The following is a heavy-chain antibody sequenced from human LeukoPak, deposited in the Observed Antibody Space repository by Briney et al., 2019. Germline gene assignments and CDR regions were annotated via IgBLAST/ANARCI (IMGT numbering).Heavy chain of an antibody. Sequence: GASVKVSCKASGYTFTSYGISWVRQAPGQGLEWMGWISAYNGNTNYAQKLQGRLTMTTDTSTSTAYMELRSLRSDDTAVYYCAREFGAAADHNWFDPWGQGTLVTVSS. V-gene: IGHV1-18*01. J-gene: IGHJ5*02. CDR1: GYTFTSYG. CDR2: ISAYNGNT. CDR3: AREFGAAADHNWFDP. D-gene: IGHD6-13*01.